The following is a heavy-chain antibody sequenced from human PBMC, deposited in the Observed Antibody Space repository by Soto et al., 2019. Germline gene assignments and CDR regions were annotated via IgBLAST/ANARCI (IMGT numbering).Heavy chain of an antibody. V-gene: IGHV4-59*01. J-gene: IGHJ4*02. CDR3: ARYNSSAIDY. D-gene: IGHD1-1*01. Sequence: PSETLSLTCTVSGTSISSYYWSWIRQPPGKGLEWIANIHYSGTTNYNPSLASRVTISVDTSKNQFSLKMTSVTAADRAIYFCARYNSSAIDYWGRGTLVTVSS. CDR2: IHYSGTT. CDR1: GTSISSYY.